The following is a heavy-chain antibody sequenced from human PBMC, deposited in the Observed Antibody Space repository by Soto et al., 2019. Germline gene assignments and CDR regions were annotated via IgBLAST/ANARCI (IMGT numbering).Heavy chain of an antibody. CDR3: ATPLVPSTMVGRVRGVIVYDFDY. Sequence: ASVKVSCKVSGYTLTELSMHWVRQAPGKGLEWMGGFDPEDGETIYAQKFQGRVTMTEDTSTDTAYMELSSLRSEDTAVYYCATPLVPSTMVGRVRGVIVYDFDYWGQGTLVTVSS. CDR1: GYTLTELS. J-gene: IGHJ4*02. D-gene: IGHD3-10*01. CDR2: FDPEDGET. V-gene: IGHV1-24*01.